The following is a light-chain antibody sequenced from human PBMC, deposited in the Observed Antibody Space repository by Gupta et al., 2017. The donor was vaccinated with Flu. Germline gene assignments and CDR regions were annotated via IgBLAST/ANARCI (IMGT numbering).Light chain of an antibody. CDR2: SNN. CDR1: SSHIGSNT. V-gene: IGLV1-44*01. Sequence: QSVLPQPPSASGTPGQRVTISCSGSSSHIGSNTVNWYQQLPGTAPKLLIYSNNQRPSGVPDRFSGSKSGTSASLAISGLQSEDEADYYCAAWDDSLNGWVFGGGTKLTVL. J-gene: IGLJ3*02. CDR3: AAWDDSLNGWV.